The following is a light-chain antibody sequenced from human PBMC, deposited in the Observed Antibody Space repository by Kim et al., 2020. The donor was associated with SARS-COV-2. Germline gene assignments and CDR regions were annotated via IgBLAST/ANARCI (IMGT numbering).Light chain of an antibody. CDR2: GYN. J-gene: IGLJ2*01. Sequence: GARVTSSCSGSFANVGRNTVNWYQQLPGTAPKLLIFGYNQRPSGVPDRFSGSKSGTSASLAISGLQSEDEADYYCAAWDDNLNGVGFGGGTQLTVL. CDR3: AAWDDNLNGVG. V-gene: IGLV1-44*01. CDR1: FANVGRNT.